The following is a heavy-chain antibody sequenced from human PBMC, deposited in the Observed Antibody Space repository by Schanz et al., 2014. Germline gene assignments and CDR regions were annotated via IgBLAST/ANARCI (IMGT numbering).Heavy chain of an antibody. Sequence: QVQLVQSGAEVKKPGASVKVSCKASGYTFTSYYMHWVRQAPGQGLEWMGLINPSVGNTNYAQKFRGRVTMTRDTSTSTVYMELSSLRSEDTAVYYCAKVDRTRYYAMDVWGQGTTGTVSS. CDR1: GYTFTSYY. V-gene: IGHV1-46*01. CDR3: AKVDRTRYYAMDV. D-gene: IGHD3-9*01. CDR2: INPSVGNT. J-gene: IGHJ6*02.